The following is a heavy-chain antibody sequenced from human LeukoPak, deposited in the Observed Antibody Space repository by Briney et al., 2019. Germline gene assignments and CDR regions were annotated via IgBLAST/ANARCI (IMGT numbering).Heavy chain of an antibody. J-gene: IGHJ4*02. CDR1: GFTFSSYG. V-gene: IGHV3-30*18. CDR3: AKDDAHDYGDLPNTYFDY. CDR2: ISYDGSNK. D-gene: IGHD4-17*01. Sequence: GGSLRLSCAASGFTFSSYGMHWVRQAPGKGLEWVAVISYDGSNKYYADSVKGRFTISRDNSKNTLYLQMNSLRAEDTAVYYCAKDDAHDYGDLPNTYFDYWGQGTLVTVSS.